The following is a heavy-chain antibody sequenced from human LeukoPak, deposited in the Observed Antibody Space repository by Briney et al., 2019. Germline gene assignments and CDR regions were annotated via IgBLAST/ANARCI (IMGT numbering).Heavy chain of an antibody. CDR3: ASGGFSYYFDY. CDR1: GFTFSSYG. V-gene: IGHV3-30*02. Sequence: PGGPLRLSFPASGFTFSSYGMHWVRQPPGRELEWVAFIRYDGSNIYYADSVKGRFTISRDISKNTLYLQMNSLRPEDTAVYYCASGGFSYYFDYWGQGTLVTVSS. D-gene: IGHD3-16*01. J-gene: IGHJ4*02. CDR2: IRYDGSNI.